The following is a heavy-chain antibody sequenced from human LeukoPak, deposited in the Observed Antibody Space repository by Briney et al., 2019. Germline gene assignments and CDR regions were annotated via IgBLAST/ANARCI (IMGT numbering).Heavy chain of an antibody. D-gene: IGHD3-22*01. J-gene: IGHJ4*02. V-gene: IGHV4-59*01. CDR1: GGSISSYY. Sequence: SETLSLTCTVSGGSISSYYWSWIRQPPGKGLEWIGYIYYSGSTNYNPSLKSRVTISVDTSKNQFFLKLSSVTAADTAVYYCASSYDSSGYYYFDYWGQGTLVTVSS. CDR2: IYYSGST. CDR3: ASSYDSSGYYYFDY.